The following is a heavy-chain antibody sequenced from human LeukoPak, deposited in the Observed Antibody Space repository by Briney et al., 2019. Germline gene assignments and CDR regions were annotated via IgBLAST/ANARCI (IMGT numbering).Heavy chain of an antibody. CDR2: ISYDGSNK. CDR1: GFTFSSYA. V-gene: IGHV3-30-3*01. D-gene: IGHD3-22*01. Sequence: GGSLRLSCAASGFTFSSYAMHWVRQAPGKGLEWVAVISYDGSNKYYADSVKGRFTISRDNSKNTLYLQMNSLRAEDTAVYYCERERITMIVVYAFDIWGQGTMVTVSS. J-gene: IGHJ3*02. CDR3: ERERITMIVVYAFDI.